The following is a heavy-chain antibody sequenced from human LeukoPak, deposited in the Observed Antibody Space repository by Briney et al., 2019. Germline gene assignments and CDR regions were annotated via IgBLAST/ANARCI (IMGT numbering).Heavy chain of an antibody. Sequence: SETLSLTCTVSGGSISSSSYYWGWIRQPPGKGLEWIGSIYYSGSTNYNPSLKSRVTISVDTSKNQFSLKLSSVTAAVTAVYYCARLGYCSSTSCYTLKDYWGQGTLVTVSS. CDR2: IYYSGST. J-gene: IGHJ4*02. D-gene: IGHD2-2*02. V-gene: IGHV4-39*01. CDR1: GGSISSSSYY. CDR3: ARLGYCSSTSCYTLKDY.